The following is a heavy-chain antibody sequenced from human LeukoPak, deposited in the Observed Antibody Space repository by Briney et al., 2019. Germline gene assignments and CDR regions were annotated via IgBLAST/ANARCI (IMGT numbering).Heavy chain of an antibody. CDR2: TSSSSTYI. CDR3: ARDRIPADNWYFDL. Sequence: GGALRLSFAASGFTFSHYTLNWVRQAPWKGLEWVSFTSSSSTYIYYAASVKGRFTISRDNARNSVYLQMNSLRAEDTAVYYCARDRIPADNWYFDLWGRGTLVTVSS. J-gene: IGHJ2*01. CDR1: GFTFSHYT. V-gene: IGHV3-21*01. D-gene: IGHD6-13*01.